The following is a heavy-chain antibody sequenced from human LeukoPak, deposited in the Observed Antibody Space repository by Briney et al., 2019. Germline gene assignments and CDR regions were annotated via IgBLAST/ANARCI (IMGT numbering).Heavy chain of an antibody. V-gene: IGHV1-69*06. Sequence: SVKVSCKASGGTFSSYAISWVRQAPGQGLEWMGGIIPIFGTANYAQKFQGRVTITADKSTSTAYMELSSLRSEDTAVYYCARADCTNGVCYYGHFDYWGQGTLVTVSS. D-gene: IGHD2-8*01. CDR1: GGTFSSYA. J-gene: IGHJ4*02. CDR2: IIPIFGTA. CDR3: ARADCTNGVCYYGHFDY.